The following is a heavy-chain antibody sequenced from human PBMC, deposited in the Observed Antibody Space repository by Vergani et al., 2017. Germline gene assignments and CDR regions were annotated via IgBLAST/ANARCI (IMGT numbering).Heavy chain of an antibody. D-gene: IGHD3-3*01. CDR1: GFTFSSYG. V-gene: IGHV3-33*01. Sequence: QVQLVESGGGVVQPGRSLRLSCAASGFTFSSYGMHWVRQAPGKGLEWVAVIWYDGSNKYYADSVKGRFTISRDNSKNTLYLQMNSLRAEDTAVYYCARGCLRFLLLAEYFQHWGQGTLVTVSS. CDR2: IWYDGSNK. J-gene: IGHJ1*01. CDR3: ARGCLRFLLLAEYFQH.